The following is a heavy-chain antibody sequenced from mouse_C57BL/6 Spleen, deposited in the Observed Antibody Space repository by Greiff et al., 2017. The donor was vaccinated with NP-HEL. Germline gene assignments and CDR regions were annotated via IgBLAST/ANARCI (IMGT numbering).Heavy chain of an antibody. J-gene: IGHJ1*03. D-gene: IGHD1-1*01. V-gene: IGHV3-4*01. CDR3: AREIYYYGSSYGGYFDV. CDR1: GYSITNGNHW. Sequence: EVKLVESGPALVKPSQTVSLTCTVTGYSITNGNHWWNWIRQVSGSKLEWIGYISSSGSTDSNPSLKSRISITRDTSKNQLFLQLNSVTTEDIATYYCAREIYYYGSSYGGYFDVWGTGTTVTVSS. CDR2: ISSSGST.